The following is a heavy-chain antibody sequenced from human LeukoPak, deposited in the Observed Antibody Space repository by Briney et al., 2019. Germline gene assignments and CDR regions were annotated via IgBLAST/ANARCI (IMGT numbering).Heavy chain of an antibody. V-gene: IGHV4-59*01. D-gene: IGHD3-22*01. Sequence: PGGSLRLSCAASGFTFSSYSMNWVRQAPGKGLEWIGYIYYSGSTNYNPSLKSRVTISVDTSKNQFSLILNSVTAADTAVYYCARVDYYDSSVFDYWGQGTLVTVSS. CDR3: ARVDYYDSSVFDY. CDR2: IYYSGST. J-gene: IGHJ4*02. CDR1: GFTFSSYS.